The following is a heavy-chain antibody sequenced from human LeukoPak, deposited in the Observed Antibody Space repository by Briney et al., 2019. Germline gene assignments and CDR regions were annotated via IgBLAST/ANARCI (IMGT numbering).Heavy chain of an antibody. Sequence: SETLSLTCTVSVVSISSYYWSWIRQPPGKGLEWIGYISYSGSTNFNPSLKSRVTISVDTSKNQFSLKLSSVTAADTAVYYCAREGTAGTNLNWFDPWGQGTLVTVSS. CDR3: AREGTAGTNLNWFDP. CDR2: ISYSGST. CDR1: VVSISSYY. V-gene: IGHV4-59*01. D-gene: IGHD1-1*01. J-gene: IGHJ5*02.